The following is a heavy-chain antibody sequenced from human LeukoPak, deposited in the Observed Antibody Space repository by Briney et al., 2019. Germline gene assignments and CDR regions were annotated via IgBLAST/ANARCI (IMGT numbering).Heavy chain of an antibody. D-gene: IGHD6-13*01. CDR1: GYSSTNYL. J-gene: IGHJ4*02. Sequence: GESMIFCCEFSGYSSTNYLIGWLRQMPGKGLEWMGIIYPGDSDTRYSPSFQGQVTISADKSISIAYLQWSSLKASDTAMYSCSRLLYSSSSPQYWRQATLVTVSS. CDR3: SRLLYSSSSPQY. V-gene: IGHV5-51*01. CDR2: IYPGDSDT.